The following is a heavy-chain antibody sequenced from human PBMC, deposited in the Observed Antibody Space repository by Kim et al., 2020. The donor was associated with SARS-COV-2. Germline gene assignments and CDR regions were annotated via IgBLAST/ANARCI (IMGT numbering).Heavy chain of an antibody. Sequence: GGSLRLSCAASGFTFSSCGMRWVRQAPGKGLEWVANIKQDGSEKYYVDSVKGRFTISRDNAKNSLYLQMNSLRAEDPAVYYCARDRRYGFGALSYYYYG. J-gene: IGHJ6*01. CDR3: ARDRRYGFGALSYYYYG. V-gene: IGHV3-7*03. CDR2: IKQDGSEK. D-gene: IGHD3-10*01. CDR1: GFTFSSCG.